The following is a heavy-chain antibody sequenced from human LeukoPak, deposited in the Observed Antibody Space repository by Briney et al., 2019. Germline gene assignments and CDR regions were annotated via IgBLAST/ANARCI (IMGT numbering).Heavy chain of an antibody. D-gene: IGHD3-10*01. CDR3: SGSFGELSFFDY. V-gene: IGHV3-49*04. CDR2: IRSKPYGGTT. J-gene: IGHJ4*02. Sequence: PGGFLRLSCTASGFTFGDYGMAWVRQAPGKGLEWVGFIRSKPYGGTTEYAASVKGRFTISRDDSKSIAYLQMNSLKTEDTAVYFCSGSFGELSFFDYWGQGTLVTVSS. CDR1: GFTFGDYG.